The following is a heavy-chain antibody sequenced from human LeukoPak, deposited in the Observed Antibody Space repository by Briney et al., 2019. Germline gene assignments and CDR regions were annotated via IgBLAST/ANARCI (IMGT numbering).Heavy chain of an antibody. V-gene: IGHV1-18*01. D-gene: IGHD2-21*01. CDR1: GYTFNHFG. CDR2: ICAYDGNT. Sequence: ASVKVSCKASGYTFNHFGISWVRQAPGQGLEWMGWICAYDGNTNYLQKFQGRITLTTDTATSTAYMELRSLRSDDTAVYYCARDKVIASAGTPNWFDPWGQGTLVTVSS. CDR3: ARDKVIASAGTPNWFDP. J-gene: IGHJ5*02.